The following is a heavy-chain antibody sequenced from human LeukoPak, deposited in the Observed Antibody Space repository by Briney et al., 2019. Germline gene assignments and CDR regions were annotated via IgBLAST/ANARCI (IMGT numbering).Heavy chain of an antibody. J-gene: IGHJ4*02. Sequence: AASVKVSCKASGYTFTVYYMHWVRQAPGQGLEWMGWINPNSGGTNYAQKFQGWVTMTRDTSISTAYMELSRLRSDDTAVYYCAAVVPAVMGYFDYWGQGPWSPSPQ. V-gene: IGHV1-2*04. CDR1: GYTFTVYY. CDR3: AAVVPAVMGYFDY. CDR2: INPNSGGT. D-gene: IGHD2-2*01.